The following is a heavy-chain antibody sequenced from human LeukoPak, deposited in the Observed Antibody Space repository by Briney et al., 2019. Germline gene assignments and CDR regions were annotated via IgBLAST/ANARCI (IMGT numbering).Heavy chain of an antibody. CDR1: GDSVSSNNAT. CDR2: TYYRSKFFN. Sequence: PSQTLSLTCAISGDSVSSNNATWNWIRQSPSRGLEWLGRTYYRSKFFNDYAVSVKSRITINPDTSKNTFSLKLTSVPAADTAVYYCASLDILIDWSDPRGQGTLVTVSS. V-gene: IGHV6-1*01. J-gene: IGHJ5*02. CDR3: ASLDILIDWSDP. D-gene: IGHD3-9*01.